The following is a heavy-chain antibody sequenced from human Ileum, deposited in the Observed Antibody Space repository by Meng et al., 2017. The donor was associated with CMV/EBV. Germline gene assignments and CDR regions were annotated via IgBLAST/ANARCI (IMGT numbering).Heavy chain of an antibody. V-gene: IGHV3-30-3*01. CDR2: ISYDGSDE. J-gene: IGHJ4*02. Sequence: SLRLSCAASGFPFRNNAMHWVRQAPGKGLEWVAIISYDGSDENYADSVRGRFTISRDNSKNTLYLQMNSLKADDTAVYYCARGVAFDYWGQGTLVTVSS. CDR1: GFPFRNNA. CDR3: ARGVAFDY. D-gene: IGHD3-3*01.